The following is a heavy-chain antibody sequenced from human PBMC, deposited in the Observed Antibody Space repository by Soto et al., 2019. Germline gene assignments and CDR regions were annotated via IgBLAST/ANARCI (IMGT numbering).Heavy chain of an antibody. D-gene: IGHD6-13*01. CDR2: IIPLTETP. Sequence: QVQVVQSGAEVKKPGSSVKVSCKASGGTFSDYAISWVRQAPGQGLAWMGGIIPLTETPVYTQTVQGRLTISADEVTGVAYMDLRTLRSDDTAVYYCAIGTRSSWSCDFWGQGTLVTVSS. V-gene: IGHV1-69*01. CDR1: GGTFSDYA. CDR3: AIGTRSSWSCDF. J-gene: IGHJ4*02.